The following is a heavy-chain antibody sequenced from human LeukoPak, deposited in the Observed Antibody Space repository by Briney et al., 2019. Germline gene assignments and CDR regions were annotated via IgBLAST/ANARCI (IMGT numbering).Heavy chain of an antibody. CDR1: GFTFTSHW. V-gene: IGHV3-7*01. D-gene: IGHD3-10*01. J-gene: IGHJ4*02. Sequence: GGSLRLSCVASGFTFTSHWMSWVRQAPGKGLEWVANIKQDGSEKYYVDSVKGRFTISRDNAKNSLFLQMNSLRAEDTAVYYCARDTYGLFDYWGQGTLVTVSS. CDR2: IKQDGSEK. CDR3: ARDTYGLFDY.